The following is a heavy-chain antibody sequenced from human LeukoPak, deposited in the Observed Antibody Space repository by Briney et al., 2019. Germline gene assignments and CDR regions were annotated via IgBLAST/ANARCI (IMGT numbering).Heavy chain of an antibody. CDR1: GFTFSSYA. CDR3: AREAGYSRGYFDY. CDR2: ISYDGSNK. V-gene: IGHV3-30-3*01. J-gene: IGHJ4*02. D-gene: IGHD5-18*01. Sequence: PGGSLRLSCAASGFTFSSYAMPWVRQAPGKGLEWVAVISYDGSNKYYADSVKGRFTISRDNSKNTLYLQMNSLRAEDTAVYYCAREAGYSRGYFDYWGQGTLVTVSS.